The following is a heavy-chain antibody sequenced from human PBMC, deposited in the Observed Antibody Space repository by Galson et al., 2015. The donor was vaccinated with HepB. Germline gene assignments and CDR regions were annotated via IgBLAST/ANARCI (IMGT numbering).Heavy chain of an antibody. V-gene: IGHV3-49*03. J-gene: IGHJ4*02. CDR1: GFTFGDYA. CDR2: IRSKVYGGTT. Sequence: SLRLSCAASGFTFGDYAMSWFRQAPGKGLEWVGFIRSKVYGGTTEYAASVKGRFTISRDDSKSIAYLQMNSLKTEDTAVYYCTRDQLGGHYYVDYWGQGTLVTVSS. D-gene: IGHD2-21*01. CDR3: TRDQLGGHYYVDY.